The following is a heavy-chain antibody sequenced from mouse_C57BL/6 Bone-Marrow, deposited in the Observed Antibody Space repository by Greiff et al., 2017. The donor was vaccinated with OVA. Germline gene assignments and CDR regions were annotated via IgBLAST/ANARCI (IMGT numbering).Heavy chain of an antibody. D-gene: IGHD4-1*01. CDR1: GYTFTDYE. J-gene: IGHJ2*01. CDR2: IDPETGGT. Sequence: QVQLQQSGAELVRPGASVTLSCKASGYTFTDYEMHWVKQTPVHGLEWIGAIDPETGGTAYNQKFKGKAILTADKSSSTAYMELRSLTSEDSAVYYCTSPPNWAFDYGGQGTTLTVSS. CDR3: TSPPNWAFDY. V-gene: IGHV1-15*01.